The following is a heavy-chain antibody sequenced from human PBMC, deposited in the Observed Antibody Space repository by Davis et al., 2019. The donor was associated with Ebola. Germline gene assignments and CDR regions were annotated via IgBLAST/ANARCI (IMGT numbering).Heavy chain of an antibody. Sequence: PGGSLRLSCATSGFTFSSFGMSWVRQAPGKGLEWISYMNQIGTTIHYADSVKGRFTISRDNAKNLLYLQMTSLRAEDTAVYYCVRFDIVMETAHSWFDPWGQGTLVTVSS. CDR1: GFTFSSFG. D-gene: IGHD2-21*02. J-gene: IGHJ5*02. CDR2: MNQIGTTI. CDR3: VRFDIVMETAHSWFDP. V-gene: IGHV3-48*03.